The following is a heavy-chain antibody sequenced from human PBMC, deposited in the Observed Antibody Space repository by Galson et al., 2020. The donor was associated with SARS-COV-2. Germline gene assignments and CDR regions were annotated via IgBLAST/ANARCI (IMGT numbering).Heavy chain of an antibody. CDR1: GFTFRSYW. D-gene: IGHD1-26*01. CDR3: ARESGSYRNFEY. V-gene: IGHV3-74*01. CDR2: INSDERIT. Sequence: QASETLSLTCAVSGFTFRSYWMHWVRQAPGKGLVWVSRINSDERITSYADSVKGRFTISRDNAKNTLHLQMHSLRAEDTAVYYCARESGSYRNFEYWGQGTLVTGSS. J-gene: IGHJ4*02.